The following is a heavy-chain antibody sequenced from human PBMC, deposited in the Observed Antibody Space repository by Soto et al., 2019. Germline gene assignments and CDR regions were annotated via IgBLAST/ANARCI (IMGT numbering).Heavy chain of an antibody. J-gene: IGHJ4*02. V-gene: IGHV3-11*01. CDR1: GFTFSDYY. CDR3: ARDRVVRGCSSTSCRNFDY. D-gene: IGHD2-2*01. CDR2: ISSSGSTI. Sequence: GGSLRLSCAASGFTFSDYYMSWIRQAPGKGLEWVSYISSSGSTIYYADSVKGRFTISRDNAKNSLYLQMNSLRAEDTAVYYCARDRVVRGCSSTSCRNFDYWGQGTLVTVSS.